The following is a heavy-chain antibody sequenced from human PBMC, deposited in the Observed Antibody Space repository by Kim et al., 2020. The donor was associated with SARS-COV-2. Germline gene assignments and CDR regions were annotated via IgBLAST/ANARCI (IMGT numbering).Heavy chain of an antibody. CDR2: INTNTGNP. V-gene: IGHV7-4-1*02. J-gene: IGHJ5*02. CDR3: AREGGYSRGWNQATS. Sequence: ASVKVSCKASGYTFTSYRMNWVRQAPGQGLEWMGWINTNTGNPEYAQGFTGRFVFSLDTSVSTAYLQTSSLKAEDTAVYYCAREGGYSRGWNQATSWGQGTLVTVSS. CDR1: GYTFTSYR. D-gene: IGHD6-19*01.